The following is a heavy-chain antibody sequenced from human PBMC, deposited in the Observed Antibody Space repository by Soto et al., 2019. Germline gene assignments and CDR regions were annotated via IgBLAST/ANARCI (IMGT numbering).Heavy chain of an antibody. CDR3: ARDKITGLFDY. CDR1: GGSFSGYY. CDR2: INHSGST. V-gene: IGHV4-34*01. D-gene: IGHD2-8*02. Sequence: SETLSLTCAVYGGSFSGYYWTWIRQPPGTGLEWIGEINHSGSTNYNPSLQSRVTISVDTSKNQFSLKLTSVTAADTAVYYCARDKITGLFDYWGQGTLVTVSS. J-gene: IGHJ4*02.